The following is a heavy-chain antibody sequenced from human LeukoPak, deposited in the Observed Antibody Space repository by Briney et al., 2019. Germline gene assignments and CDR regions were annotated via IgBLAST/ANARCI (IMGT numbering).Heavy chain of an antibody. V-gene: IGHV5-51*01. Sequence: GESLKISCKGSGYSFTNYWIDWVRQMPGKGLEWMGIIYPGDSDTRYSPSFQGQVTISADKSISTAYLQWSSLRASDTAIYYCARQSADSSSWNFDAFDIWGQGQWSPSPQ. D-gene: IGHD6-13*01. CDR2: IYPGDSDT. J-gene: IGHJ3*02. CDR1: GYSFTNYW. CDR3: ARQSADSSSWNFDAFDI.